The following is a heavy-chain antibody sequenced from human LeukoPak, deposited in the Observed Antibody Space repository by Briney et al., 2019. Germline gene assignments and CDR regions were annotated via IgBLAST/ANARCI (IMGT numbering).Heavy chain of an antibody. CDR1: GFIFTSYS. V-gene: IGHV3-48*01. CDR3: ARGAFDI. CDR2: ISSSSSTI. J-gene: IGHJ3*02. Sequence: GGSLRLSCAASGFIFTSYSMNWVRQAPGKGLEWISYISSSSSTIYYADSVRGRFTISRDNAKNSLYLQMNSLRAEDTAVYYCARGAFDIWGQGTMVTVSS.